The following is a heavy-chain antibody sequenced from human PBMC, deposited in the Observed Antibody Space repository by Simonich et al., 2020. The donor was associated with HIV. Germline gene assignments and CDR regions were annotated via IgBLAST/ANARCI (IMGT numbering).Heavy chain of an antibody. CDR2: NKYIGSS. CDR3: ARHQTGTDAFDI. CDR1: GDSISSWTSY. D-gene: IGHD1-1*01. Sequence: QLQVQESGPGLVKPSETLSLTCIVFGDSISSWTSYWGCIRQPPGKGREWIGNNKYIGSSYYNPSLKSRVTLSVDTSKNQFSRTLTSVTAADTAMYYCARHQTGTDAFDIWGQGTMVAVSS. V-gene: IGHV4-39*01. J-gene: IGHJ3*02.